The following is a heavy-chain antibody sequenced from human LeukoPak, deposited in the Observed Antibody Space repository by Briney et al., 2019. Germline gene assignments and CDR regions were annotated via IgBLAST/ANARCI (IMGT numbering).Heavy chain of an antibody. V-gene: IGHV1-24*01. CDR1: GYTLTELS. CDR3: AGGYCSSTSCYYYYYMDV. CDR2: FTPVFGTV. D-gene: IGHD2-2*01. J-gene: IGHJ6*03. Sequence: ASVKVSCKVSGYTLTELSMHWVRQAPGQGLEWMGGFTPVFGTVHYAQKFQGRVTITADESTSIVYMELSSLRFEDTAVYYCAGGYCSSTSCYYYYYMDVWGKGTTVTISS.